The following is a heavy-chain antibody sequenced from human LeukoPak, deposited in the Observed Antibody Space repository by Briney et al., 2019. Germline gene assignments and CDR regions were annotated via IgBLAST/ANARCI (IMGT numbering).Heavy chain of an antibody. CDR3: AKDPARPGYYYYMDV. V-gene: IGHV3-23*01. D-gene: IGHD6-6*01. CDR2: IRGSGGST. J-gene: IGHJ6*03. Sequence: PGGSLRLSCAASGFTFSSYARSWVRQAPGKGLEWVSAIRGSGGSTYYADSVKGRFTISRDNSKNTLYLQMNSLRAEDTAVYYCAKDPARPGYYYYMDVWGKGTTVTVSS. CDR1: GFTFSSYA.